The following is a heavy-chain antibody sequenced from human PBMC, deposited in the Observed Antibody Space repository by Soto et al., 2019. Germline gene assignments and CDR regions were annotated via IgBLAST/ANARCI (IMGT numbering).Heavy chain of an antibody. CDR2: INQDGSDK. CDR3: ATSTRHTLDP. CDR1: GFTFGIHW. J-gene: IGHJ5*02. Sequence: EVQVVESGGGLVQPGGSLRLSCAASGFTFGIHWMTWVRQVPGKGLEWVANINQDGSDKYYVDSVKGRFIISRDNAKDSLYLQMNSLRVEDTAVYYCATSTRHTLDPWGQGTLVTVS. V-gene: IGHV3-7*01.